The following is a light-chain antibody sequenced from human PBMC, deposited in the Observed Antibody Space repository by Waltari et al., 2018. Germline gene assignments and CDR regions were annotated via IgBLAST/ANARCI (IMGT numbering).Light chain of an antibody. CDR3: QQYYTTPIT. Sequence: DIVMTQSPDSLAVSLGERATINCKSSQSVLYSSNNKNYLACYQQKPGQPHKLLIYWASTRASGVPDRFSGSGSGTDFTITISSLQAEDVAVYYCQQYYTTPITFGQGTRLEIK. CDR1: QSVLYSSNNKNY. CDR2: WAS. V-gene: IGKV4-1*01. J-gene: IGKJ5*01.